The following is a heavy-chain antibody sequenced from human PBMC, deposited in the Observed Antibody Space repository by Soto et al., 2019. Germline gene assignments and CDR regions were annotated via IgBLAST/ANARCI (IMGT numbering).Heavy chain of an antibody. D-gene: IGHD2-8*01. V-gene: IGHV3-11*01. CDR1: VFTFIDYY. Sequence: PGWSLRLSCAASVFTFIDYYMRWIRQAPGKGLEWVSYISSSGSTIYYADSVKGRFTISRDNAKNSLYLQMNSLRAEDTAVYYCARHLVPEYFDYWGQGTLVTVSS. J-gene: IGHJ4*02. CDR3: ARHLVPEYFDY. CDR2: ISSSGSTI.